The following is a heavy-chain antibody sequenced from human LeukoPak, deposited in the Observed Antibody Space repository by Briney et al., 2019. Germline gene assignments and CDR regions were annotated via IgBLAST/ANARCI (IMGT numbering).Heavy chain of an antibody. CDR1: GGSISSYY. V-gene: IGHV4-59*12. CDR2: IYYSGST. CDR3: ARRPVSGDWGSSWYSGGPFDY. D-gene: IGHD6-13*01. Sequence: PSETLSLTCTVSGGSISSYYWSWIRQPPGKGLEWIGYIYYSGSTNYNLSLKSRVTISVDTSKNQFSLKLSSVTAADTAVYYCARRPVSGDWGSSWYSGGPFDYWGQGTLVTVSS. J-gene: IGHJ4*02.